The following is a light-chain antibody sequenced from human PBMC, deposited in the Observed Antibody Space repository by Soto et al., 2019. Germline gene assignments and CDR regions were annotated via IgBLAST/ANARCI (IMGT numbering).Light chain of an antibody. CDR2: GVS. Sequence: IVMTQSPATLSVSPGERATLSCRASQSVTSNLAWYQQKPGQAPRLLMYGVSTRATGIPARFGGSGSATEFTLTISSLQSEDFAVYYCQQYSQWPLTFGGGTKGDIK. CDR3: QQYSQWPLT. CDR1: QSVTSN. J-gene: IGKJ4*01. V-gene: IGKV3-15*01.